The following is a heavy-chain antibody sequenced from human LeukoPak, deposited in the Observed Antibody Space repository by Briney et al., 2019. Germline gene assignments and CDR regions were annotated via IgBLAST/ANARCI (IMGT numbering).Heavy chain of an antibody. V-gene: IGHV4-59*08. D-gene: IGHD3-22*01. CDR3: ARHVPLYYYDSSGYSFDY. Sequence: SETLSLTCTVSGGSISGYYWSWIRQPPGKGLEWIGYIYYSGSTNYNPSLKSRVTISVDTSKNQFSLKLSSVTAADTAVYYCARHVPLYYYDSSGYSFDYWGQGTLVTVSS. CDR2: IYYSGST. J-gene: IGHJ4*02. CDR1: GGSISGYY.